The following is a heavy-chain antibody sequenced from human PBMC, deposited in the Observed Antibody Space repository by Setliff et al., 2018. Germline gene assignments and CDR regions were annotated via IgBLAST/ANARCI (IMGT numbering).Heavy chain of an antibody. D-gene: IGHD2-2*01. J-gene: IGHJ3*02. CDR1: GFSLSNARMG. V-gene: IGHV2-26*01. CDR2: IFSNDEK. Sequence: SGPTLVNPTETLMLTCTVSGFSLSNARMGVSWIRQPPGKALEWLAHIFSNDEKSYSTSLKSRLTISKDTSKSQVVLTMTNMDPVDTATYYCARIGQPQQGIQGQAFDIWGQGTMVTVSS. CDR3: ARIGQPQQGIQGQAFDI.